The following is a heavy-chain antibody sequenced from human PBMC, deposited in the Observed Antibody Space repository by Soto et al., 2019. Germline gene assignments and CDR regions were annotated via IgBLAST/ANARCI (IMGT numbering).Heavy chain of an antibody. V-gene: IGHV1-8*01. J-gene: IGHJ6*02. CDR3: ARGGDVLVPAAHGMDV. D-gene: IGHD2-2*01. Sequence: QVQLVQSGAEVKKPGASVKVSCKASGYTFTSYDINWVRQAPGQGLEWMGWMNPNSCNTGYAQKFQGRVTMTRNTSISTAYMELSSLRSEDTAVYYCARGGDVLVPAAHGMDVWGQGTTVTVSS. CDR2: MNPNSCNT. CDR1: GYTFTSYD.